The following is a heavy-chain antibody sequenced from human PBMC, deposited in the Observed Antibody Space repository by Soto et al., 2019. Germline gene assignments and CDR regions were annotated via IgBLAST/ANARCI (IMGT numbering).Heavy chain of an antibody. CDR1: GCSISSGGYS. V-gene: IGHV4-61*08. CDR2: IYYSGST. J-gene: IGHJ3*02. Sequence: PSETLSLTCAVSGCSISSGGYSWIWIRQPPGKGLEWIGYIYYSGSTNYNPSLKSRVTISVDTSKNQFSLKLSSVTAADTAVYYCARRYGSAFDIWGQGTMVTVSS. D-gene: IGHD3-10*01. CDR3: ARRYGSAFDI.